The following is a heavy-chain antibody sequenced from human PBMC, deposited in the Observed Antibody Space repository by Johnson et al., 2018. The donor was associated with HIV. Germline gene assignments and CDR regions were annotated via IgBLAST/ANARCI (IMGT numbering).Heavy chain of an antibody. V-gene: IGHV3-23*04. Sequence: VQLVESAGGVIKPGGSLSISCSATGFTFSSYAMSWVRQAPGKGLEWVSAISGSGGTTYYADSVKGRFTISRANSRNTLFLQMSSLRVDDTALYFCVKENLFYDSSGDPSDAFDMWGQGTRVTVSS. CDR1: GFTFSSYA. D-gene: IGHD3-22*01. CDR3: VKENLFYDSSGDPSDAFDM. CDR2: ISGSGGTT. J-gene: IGHJ3*02.